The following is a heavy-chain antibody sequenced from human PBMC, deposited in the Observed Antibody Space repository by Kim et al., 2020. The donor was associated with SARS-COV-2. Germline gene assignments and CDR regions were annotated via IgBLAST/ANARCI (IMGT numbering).Heavy chain of an antibody. D-gene: IGHD2-21*02. Sequence: GGSLRLSCAASGFTFSSYSMNWVRQAPGKGLEWVSSISSSSSYIYYADSVKGRFTISRDNAKNSLYLQMNSLRAEDTAVYYCARDPTRIGVVGNVVTATHWGQGTLVTVSS. CDR2: ISSSSSYI. CDR1: GFTFSSYS. V-gene: IGHV3-21*01. CDR3: ARDPTRIGVVGNVVTATH. J-gene: IGHJ4*02.